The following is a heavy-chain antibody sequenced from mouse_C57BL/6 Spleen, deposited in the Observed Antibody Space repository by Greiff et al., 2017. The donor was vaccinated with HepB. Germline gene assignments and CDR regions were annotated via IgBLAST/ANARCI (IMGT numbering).Heavy chain of an antibody. CDR3: ARSPITTVVDWYFDV. CDR2: ISYSGST. J-gene: IGHJ1*03. D-gene: IGHD1-1*01. V-gene: IGHV3-8*01. Sequence: EVKLQESGPGLAKPSQTLSLTCSVTGYSITSDYWNWIRKFPGNKLEYMGYISYSGSTYYNPSLKSRISITRDTSKNQYYLQLNSVTTEDTATYYCARSPITTVVDWYFDVWGTGTTVTVSS. CDR1: GYSITSDY.